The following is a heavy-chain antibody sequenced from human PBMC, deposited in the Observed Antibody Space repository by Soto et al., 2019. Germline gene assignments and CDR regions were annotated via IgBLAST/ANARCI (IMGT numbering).Heavy chain of an antibody. J-gene: IGHJ6*02. D-gene: IGHD3-16*01. CDR3: TKVPSPFDYYYAMDV. Sequence: KPSETLSLTCTVSGDSISSGNKYWSWIRQPPGKGLEWIGYIFSSGTTYYNPSLKSRLTMSLDASQNQFSLKLNSLTDADTAVYFCTKVPSPFDYYYAMDVWDQGTTVTVSS. CDR1: GDSISSGNKY. CDR2: IFSSGTT. V-gene: IGHV4-30-4*01.